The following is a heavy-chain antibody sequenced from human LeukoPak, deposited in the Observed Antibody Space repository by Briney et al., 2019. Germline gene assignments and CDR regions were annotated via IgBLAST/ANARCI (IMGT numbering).Heavy chain of an antibody. Sequence: ASVKVSCKASGYSFTSYGFSWVRQAPGQGLEWMGRIIPILGIANYAQKFQGRVTITADKSTSTAYMELSSLRSEDTAVYYCARCSSSKSYYFDYWGQGTLVTVSS. CDR1: GYSFTSYG. V-gene: IGHV1-69*04. D-gene: IGHD6-6*01. J-gene: IGHJ4*02. CDR3: ARCSSSKSYYFDY. CDR2: IIPILGIA.